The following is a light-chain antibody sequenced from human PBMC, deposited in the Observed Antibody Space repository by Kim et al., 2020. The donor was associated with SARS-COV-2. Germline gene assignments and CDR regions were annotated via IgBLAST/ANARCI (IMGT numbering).Light chain of an antibody. V-gene: IGKV3-11*01. CDR2: DAS. Sequence: SVSPGESATPSCRASMGVSPYLAWYQQKPGQAPRLLIYDASKRATGIPARFSGSGSGTDFTLTISSLEPDDFAVYYCQLRTNWLTSGGGTKVDIK. CDR3: QLRTNWLT. J-gene: IGKJ4*01. CDR1: MGVSPY.